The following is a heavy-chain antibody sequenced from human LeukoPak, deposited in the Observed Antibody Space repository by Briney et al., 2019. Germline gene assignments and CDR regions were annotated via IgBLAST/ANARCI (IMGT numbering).Heavy chain of an antibody. CDR2: ISWDGGST. D-gene: IGHD3-22*01. CDR1: GFTFDDYA. Sequence: GGSLRLSCAASGFTFDDYAMHWVRQAPGKGLEWVSLISWDGGSTYYADSVKGRFTISRDNSKNSLYLQMNSLRAEDTALYYCAKEGGYYDSSGYYFDYWGQGTLVTVSS. CDR3: AKEGGYYDSSGYYFDY. J-gene: IGHJ4*02. V-gene: IGHV3-43D*03.